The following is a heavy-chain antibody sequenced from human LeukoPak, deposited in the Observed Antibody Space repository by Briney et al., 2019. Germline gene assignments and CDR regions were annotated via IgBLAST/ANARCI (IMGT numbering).Heavy chain of an antibody. Sequence: SETLSLTCTVSGGSISSYYWSWIRQPPGKGLEWIGYVFHSGSTNYNPPLKSRAAISVDTFKNQLSLNLSSVTAADMAVYYCARRGSSPGADRFDPWGQGTLVTVSS. V-gene: IGHV4-59*01. D-gene: IGHD6-13*01. CDR1: GGSISSYY. CDR2: VFHSGST. J-gene: IGHJ5*02. CDR3: ARRGSSPGADRFDP.